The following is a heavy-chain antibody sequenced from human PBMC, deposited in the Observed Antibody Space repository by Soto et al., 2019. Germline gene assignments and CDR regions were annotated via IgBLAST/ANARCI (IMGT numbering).Heavy chain of an antibody. CDR2: ISSSGSTI. Sequence: PGGSLRLSCAASGFTFSDYYMSWIRQAPGKGLEWVSYISSSGSTIYYADSVRGRFTISADNAENSVILQMNSLRDEDSAVYFCVRDRDLYRDMFHADLWGQGTLVTVSS. V-gene: IGHV3-11*04. CDR3: VRDRDLYRDMFHADL. CDR1: GFTFSDYY. J-gene: IGHJ4*01. D-gene: IGHD3-10*02.